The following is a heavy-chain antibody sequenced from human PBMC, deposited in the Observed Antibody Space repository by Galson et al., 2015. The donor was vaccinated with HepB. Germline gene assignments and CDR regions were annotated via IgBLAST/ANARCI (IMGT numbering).Heavy chain of an antibody. D-gene: IGHD6-13*01. V-gene: IGHV5-51*03. CDR2: IYPGDSDT. CDR1: GYSFTTYW. Sequence: QSGAEVKKPGESLKISCKGSGYSFTTYWIAWVRQMPGKGLEWMGIIYPGDSDTRYSPSFQGQVAISVDKSISTAYLQWSSLKASDTAMYYCASPGGVATAGTWAFDIWGQGTMVTVSS. J-gene: IGHJ3*02. CDR3: ASPGGVATAGTWAFDI.